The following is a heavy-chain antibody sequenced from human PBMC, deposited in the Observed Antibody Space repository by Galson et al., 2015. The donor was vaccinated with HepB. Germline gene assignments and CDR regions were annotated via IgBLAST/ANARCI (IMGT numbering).Heavy chain of an antibody. CDR2: IYTSGST. J-gene: IGHJ6*03. V-gene: IGHV4-61*02. Sequence: TLSLTCTVSGGSISSGSYYWSWIRQPAGKGLEWIGRIYTSGSTNYNPSLKSRVTMSVDTSKNQFSLKLSSVTAADTAVYYCARDLGDFWSGYSRPNYYYMDVWGKGTTVTVSS. CDR3: ARDLGDFWSGYSRPNYYYMDV. CDR1: GGSISSGSYY. D-gene: IGHD3-3*01.